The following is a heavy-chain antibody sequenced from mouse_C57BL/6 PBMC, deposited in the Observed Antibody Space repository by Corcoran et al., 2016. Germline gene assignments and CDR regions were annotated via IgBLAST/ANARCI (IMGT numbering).Heavy chain of an antibody. V-gene: IGHV1-26*01. CDR2: INPNNGGT. Sequence: EVQLQQSGSELVKPGASVKISCKASGYTFTDYYMNWVKQSHEKSIEWIGDINPNNGGTSYNQKFKGKATLTVDKSSSTAYMELRSLTSEDSAVYYCAKMGYYGSSYLDYWCQGTTVTVSS. CDR3: AKMGYYGSSYLDY. D-gene: IGHD1-1*01. J-gene: IGHJ2*01. CDR1: GYTFTDYY.